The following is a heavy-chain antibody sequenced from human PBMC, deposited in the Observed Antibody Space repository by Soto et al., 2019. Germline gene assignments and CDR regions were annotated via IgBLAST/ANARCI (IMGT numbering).Heavy chain of an antibody. Sequence: EVQLLESGGDLVQPGGSLRLSCAASGFTFSSYAMTWVRQAPGKGLEWVSGVSGSGGSTYYADSVKGRFTISRDNSKNTLYLQMNSLRAEDTAVYYCVPLRPTPLFDYWGQGTLVTVSS. CDR3: VPLRPTPLFDY. CDR2: VSGSGGST. V-gene: IGHV3-23*01. J-gene: IGHJ4*02. CDR1: GFTFSSYA.